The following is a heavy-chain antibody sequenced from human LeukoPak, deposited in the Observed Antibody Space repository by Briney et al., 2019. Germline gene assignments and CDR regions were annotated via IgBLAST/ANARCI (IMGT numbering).Heavy chain of an antibody. Sequence: ASVKVSCKASGYTFTRNGIRWVRQAPGQGLEWMGWINGYNGNTKYAQKLQGRVTMTTDTSTTTAYMELRSLRSDDTAVYYCAREGWGTYSSGPYYFDYWGQGTLITVSS. D-gene: IGHD6-19*01. CDR1: GYTFTRNG. V-gene: IGHV1-18*04. J-gene: IGHJ4*02. CDR3: AREGWGTYSSGPYYFDY. CDR2: INGYNGNT.